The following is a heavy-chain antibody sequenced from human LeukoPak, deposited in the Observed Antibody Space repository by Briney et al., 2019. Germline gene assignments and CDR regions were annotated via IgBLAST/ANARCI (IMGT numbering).Heavy chain of an antibody. Sequence: SETLSLTCAVYGGSFSGYYWSWIRQPPGKGLEWIGEINHSGSTNYNPSLQSRVTISVDTSKNQFSLTLSSVTAADTAVYYCARGGSYSRGYYYHYMDVWGKGTTVTVSS. CDR2: INHSGST. D-gene: IGHD6-13*01. CDR1: GGSFSGYY. CDR3: ARGGSYSRGYYYHYMDV. J-gene: IGHJ6*03. V-gene: IGHV4-34*01.